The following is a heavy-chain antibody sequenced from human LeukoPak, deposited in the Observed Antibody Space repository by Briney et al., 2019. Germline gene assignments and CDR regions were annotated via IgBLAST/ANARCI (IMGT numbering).Heavy chain of an antibody. CDR3: AKVESRGYSYGSLDY. J-gene: IGHJ4*02. D-gene: IGHD5-18*01. Sequence: PGGSLRLSCAASGFTFSSYGMHWVRQAPGKGLEWVAFIRYDGSNKYYADSVKGRFTISRDNSKNTLYLQMNSLRAEDTAVYYCAKVESRGYSYGSLDYWGQGTLVTVSS. CDR2: IRYDGSNK. V-gene: IGHV3-30*02. CDR1: GFTFSSYG.